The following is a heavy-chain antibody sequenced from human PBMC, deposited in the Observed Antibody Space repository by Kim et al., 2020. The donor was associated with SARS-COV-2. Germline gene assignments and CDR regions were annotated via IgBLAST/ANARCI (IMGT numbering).Heavy chain of an antibody. D-gene: IGHD6-13*01. CDR2: ISGDGGST. CDR3: AGGGYKSSWYFGSYYYYGMDV. CDR1: GFTFDDYA. V-gene: IGHV3-43*02. Sequence: GGSLRLSCAASGFTFDDYAMHWVRQAPGKGLEWVSLISGDGGSTYYADSVKGRFTISRDNSKNSLYLQMNSLRTEDTALYYCAGGGYKSSWYFGSYYYYGMDVWGQGTTVTVTS. J-gene: IGHJ6*02.